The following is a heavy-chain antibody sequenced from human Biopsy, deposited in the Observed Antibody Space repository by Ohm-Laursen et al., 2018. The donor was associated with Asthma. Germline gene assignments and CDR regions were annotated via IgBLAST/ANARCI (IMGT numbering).Heavy chain of an antibody. CDR1: GGSISGFY. J-gene: IGHJ4*02. D-gene: IGHD6-19*01. CDR3: ARDFRGWYYFDN. Sequence: SQTLSLTCTVSGGSISGFYWSWIRQPPGKGLEWIGYIYYTGTTNYNPSLKSRVSISVDTSKNQFSLKLTSVTAADTAVYYCARDFRGWYYFDNWGQGSLVTVSS. V-gene: IGHV4-59*01. CDR2: IYYTGTT.